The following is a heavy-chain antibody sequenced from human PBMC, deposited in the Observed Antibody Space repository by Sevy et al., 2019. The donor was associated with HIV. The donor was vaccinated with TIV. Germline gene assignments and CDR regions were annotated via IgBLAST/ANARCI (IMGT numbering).Heavy chain of an antibody. CDR3: STDPIMELLVTDGMDV. Sequence: GGSLRLSCVASGFTFSYAWMSWVRQAPGKGLEWVGRIKSRPDGGATDYAAPVKGRFTISRDDSKNTLYLQMNSLKTEDTAVYYRSTDPIMELLVTDGMDVWGQRTTVTVSS. V-gene: IGHV3-15*01. J-gene: IGHJ6*02. D-gene: IGHD2-8*02. CDR1: GFTFSYAW. CDR2: IKSRPDGGAT.